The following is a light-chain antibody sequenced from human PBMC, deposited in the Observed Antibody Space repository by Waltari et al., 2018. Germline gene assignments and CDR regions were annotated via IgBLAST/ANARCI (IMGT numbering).Light chain of an antibody. CDR1: QSVSSY. V-gene: IGKV3-11*01. CDR3: QQRSNWPYT. CDR2: DAS. J-gene: IGKJ2*01. Sequence: EIVLTQSPATLSLSPGERATPSCMASQSVSSYLAWYQQKPGQAPRLLIYDASKRATGIPARFSGSESGTDFTLTISSLEPEDFGVYYCQQRSNWPYTFGQGTKLEIK.